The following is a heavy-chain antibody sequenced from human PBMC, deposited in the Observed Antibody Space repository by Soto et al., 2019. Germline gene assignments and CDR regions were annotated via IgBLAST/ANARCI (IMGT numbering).Heavy chain of an antibody. V-gene: IGHV1-69*13. Sequence: SVKVSCKASGGTFSSYAISWVRQAPGQGLEWMGGIIPIFGTANYAQKFQGRVTITADESTSTAYMELSSLRSEDTAVYYCARSASIAVAGSYGAFDIWGQGTMVTVSS. CDR1: GGTFSSYA. CDR3: ARSASIAVAGSYGAFDI. D-gene: IGHD6-19*01. J-gene: IGHJ3*02. CDR2: IIPIFGTA.